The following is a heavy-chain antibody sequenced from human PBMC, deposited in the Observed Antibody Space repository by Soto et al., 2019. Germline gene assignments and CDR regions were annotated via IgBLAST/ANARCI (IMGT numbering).Heavy chain of an antibody. Sequence: SXKVSYKASGGTXISYAISLVRQAPGQGLEWMGGIIPIFGTANYAQKFQGRVTITADESTSTAYMEMSSLRSEDTAVYYCASTMTTEGMDVWGQGTTGTVSS. J-gene: IGHJ6*02. CDR3: ASTMTTEGMDV. CDR1: GGTXISYA. D-gene: IGHD4-17*01. CDR2: IIPIFGTA. V-gene: IGHV1-69*13.